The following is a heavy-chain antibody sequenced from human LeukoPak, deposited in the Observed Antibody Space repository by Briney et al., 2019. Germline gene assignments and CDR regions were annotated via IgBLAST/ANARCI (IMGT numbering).Heavy chain of an antibody. J-gene: IGHJ4*02. CDR1: GFTFTSYA. CDR3: ANDYVWGSYRYLIFDY. V-gene: IGHV3-23*01. D-gene: IGHD3-16*02. CDR2: ISGSGGST. Sequence: GGSLRRFCAASGFTFTSYAMSWVRHAPGKGLEWVSAISGSGGSTYYADSVKGRFTISRDTSKNTLYLQMNSLRAEDTAVYYCANDYVWGSYRYLIFDYWGQGTLVTVSS.